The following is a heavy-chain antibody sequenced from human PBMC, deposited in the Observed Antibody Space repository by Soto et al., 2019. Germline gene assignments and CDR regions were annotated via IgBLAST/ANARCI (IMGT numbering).Heavy chain of an antibody. V-gene: IGHV3-23*01. CDR2: ISNTGAVT. J-gene: IGHJ3*02. CDR1: GFTFRNYG. Sequence: EVLLLESGGGVVQPGGSLRLSCAVSGFTFRNYGMSWVPQAPGKGLEWVSSISNTGAVTYYADSVKGRFTISRDNSKNALNLQMNSLRADDTAVYYCAKDRMIVDPLGFDIWGQGTLVTVSS. D-gene: IGHD3-22*01. CDR3: AKDRMIVDPLGFDI.